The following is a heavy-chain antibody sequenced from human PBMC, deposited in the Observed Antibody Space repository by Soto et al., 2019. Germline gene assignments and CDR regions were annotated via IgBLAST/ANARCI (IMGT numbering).Heavy chain of an antibody. Sequence: EVQLLESGGGLVQPGGSLRLSCAASEFTFSSYAMSWVRQAPGKGLEWVSVVSGSGGNTYYADSVKGRFTISRDNSKNTLFLQMSHLRAEVREVYYCAKGVFHNWCVCDILGHGRTVTVSS. D-gene: IGHD2-21*01. CDR3: AKGVFHNWCVCDI. CDR1: EFTFSSYA. CDR2: VSGSGGNT. J-gene: IGHJ3*02. V-gene: IGHV3-23*01.